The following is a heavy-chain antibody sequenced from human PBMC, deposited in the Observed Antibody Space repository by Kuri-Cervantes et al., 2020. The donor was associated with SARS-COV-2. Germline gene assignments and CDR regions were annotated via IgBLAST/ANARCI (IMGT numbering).Heavy chain of an antibody. V-gene: IGHV4-59*01. CDR3: AKDRYDQMDV. D-gene: IGHD3-3*01. Sequence: GSLRLSCTVSGGSISSYYWSWIRQPPGKGLEWIGHIYYSGSTNYNPSLKSRVTISVDTSKNQFSLKLSSVTAADTAVYYCAKDRYDQMDVWGKGTTVTVSS. J-gene: IGHJ6*04. CDR1: GGSISSYY. CDR2: IYYSGST.